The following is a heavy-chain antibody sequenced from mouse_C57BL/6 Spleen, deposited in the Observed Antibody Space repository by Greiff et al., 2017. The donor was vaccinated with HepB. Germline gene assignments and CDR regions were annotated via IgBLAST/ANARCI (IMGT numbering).Heavy chain of an antibody. CDR1: GYTFTNYY. D-gene: IGHD1-1*01. J-gene: IGHJ4*01. CDR2: INPSNGGT. Sequence: VQLQQSGPELVKPGASVKISCKASGYTFTNYYMNWVKQSHGKSLEWIGDINPSNGGTSYNQKFKGKATLTVDKSSSTAYMELRSLTSEDSAVYYCARLHYYDSSDNYAMDYWGQGTTVTVSS. V-gene: IGHV1-26*01. CDR3: ARLHYYDSSDNYAMDY.